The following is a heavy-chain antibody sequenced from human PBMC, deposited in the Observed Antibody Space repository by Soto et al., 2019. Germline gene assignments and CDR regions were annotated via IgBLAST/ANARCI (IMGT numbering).Heavy chain of an antibody. J-gene: IGHJ6*02. V-gene: IGHV4-31*03. CDR1: GGSVNNADYF. Sequence: QVRLAESGPGLVKPSETLSLICSVSGGSVNNADYFWSWIRNHPENGLAWIGYIYYSGSTRYNPSFKTRATLSIDTSKNQFSLRLNSVTVADTAGYFCARDADYGGSRGGMDVWGRGTTVTVSS. CDR2: IYYSGST. CDR3: ARDADYGGSRGGMDV. D-gene: IGHD4-17*01.